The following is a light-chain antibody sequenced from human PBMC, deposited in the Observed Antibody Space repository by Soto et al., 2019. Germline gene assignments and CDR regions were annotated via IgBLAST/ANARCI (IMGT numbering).Light chain of an antibody. V-gene: IGLV1-40*01. J-gene: IGLJ2*01. Sequence: QSVLTQPPSVSGAPGQRVTISCTGSSSNFGAGYEVHWYKQLPGTAPTLVIFNNLNRPSGVPERFSGSKSGTSASLVISGIQAEDEADYYCQSYDSRLSVVFGGGAKLTVL. CDR1: SSNFGAGYE. CDR2: NNL. CDR3: QSYDSRLSVV.